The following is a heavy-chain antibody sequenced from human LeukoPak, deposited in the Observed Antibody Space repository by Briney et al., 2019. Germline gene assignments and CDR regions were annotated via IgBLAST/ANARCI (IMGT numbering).Heavy chain of an antibody. J-gene: IGHJ4*02. CDR2: ITSNGGTT. CDR1: GFTFSSYS. V-gene: IGHV3-64*01. Sequence: PGGSLRLSCAASGFTFSSYSMVWVRQASGKGLEYVSGITSNGGTTYYGNSVKGRFTISRDNSKDTLYLQMGSLRTEDMAVYYCARGIPWASDYWGQGTPVTVAS. CDR3: ARGIPWASDY. D-gene: IGHD1-26*01.